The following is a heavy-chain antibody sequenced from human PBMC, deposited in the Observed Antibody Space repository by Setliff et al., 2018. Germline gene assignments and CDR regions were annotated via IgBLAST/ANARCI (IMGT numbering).Heavy chain of an antibody. CDR3: AKDVGLGSGWSYFDY. CDR1: GFTFSRNG. CDR2: TWYDGTTK. Sequence: GESLKISCAASGFTFSRNGMHWVRQAPGKGLEWVAGTWYDGTTKYYADSVKGRFTISRDNSRNTLYLQMDSLRADDTAVYFCAKDVGLGSGWSYFDYWGQGALVTVSS. J-gene: IGHJ4*02. V-gene: IGHV3-33*06. D-gene: IGHD6-19*01.